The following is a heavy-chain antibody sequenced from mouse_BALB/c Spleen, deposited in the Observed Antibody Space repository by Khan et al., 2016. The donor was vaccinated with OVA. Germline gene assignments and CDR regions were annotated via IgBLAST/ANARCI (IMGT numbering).Heavy chain of an antibody. V-gene: IGHV1-20*02. J-gene: IGHJ2*01. CDR3: TRIYRSDFDY. CDR2: INPHIGET. D-gene: IGHD1-1*01. CDR1: GYSFTGYF. Sequence: VQLKQSGPELVRPGASVKISCKASGYSFTGYFMNWVMQSHGKSLEWIGRINPHIGETFYNQRFKDKATLTVDESSSISNMELRSLAAEDSAVYECTRIYRSDFDYWGQGTTLTVSS.